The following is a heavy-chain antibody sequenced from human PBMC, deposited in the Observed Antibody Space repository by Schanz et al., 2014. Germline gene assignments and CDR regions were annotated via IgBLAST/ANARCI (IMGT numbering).Heavy chain of an antibody. D-gene: IGHD3-9*01. Sequence: QVQLVQSGAEVKKPGASVKVSCKASGYIFTSYGISWVRQAPGQGLEWMGWISAYNGNTKYPQKLQGRVTMTTDTSTSTAYMELRSLRSDDTAVYYCARDAADFYDILNEEDYWGQGTLVTVSS. CDR2: ISAYNGNT. J-gene: IGHJ4*02. CDR3: ARDAADFYDILNEEDY. V-gene: IGHV1-18*01. CDR1: GYIFTSYG.